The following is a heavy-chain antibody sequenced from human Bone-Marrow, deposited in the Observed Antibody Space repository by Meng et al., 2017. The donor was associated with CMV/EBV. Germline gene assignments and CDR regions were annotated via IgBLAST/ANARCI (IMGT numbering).Heavy chain of an antibody. CDR3: ARHYNGAGYLEWFFDY. Sequence: KVSCKADGYSFTNYWIGWVRQMSGKGLEWMGITKPGDSEIQYSPSFQGQVTISADKSISTAYLQWDSLRASDTAMYYCARHYNGAGYLEWFFDYWGQGTLVTVSS. J-gene: IGHJ4*02. CDR2: TKPGDSEI. V-gene: IGHV5-51*01. CDR1: GYSFTNYW. D-gene: IGHD3-3*01.